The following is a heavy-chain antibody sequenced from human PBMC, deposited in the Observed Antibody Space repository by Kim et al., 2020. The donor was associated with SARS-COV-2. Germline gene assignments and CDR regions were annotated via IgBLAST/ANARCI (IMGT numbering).Heavy chain of an antibody. Sequence: GGSLRLSCAASGFTFSSYAMHWVRQAPGKGLEWVAVISYDGSNKYYAHSVKGRITISRDNTKSTLYLQMSSLRAEDTAVYYCARDRYDDSTNPIFDYWGQGTLVTVSS. CDR2: ISYDGSNK. J-gene: IGHJ4*02. V-gene: IGHV3-30-3*01. D-gene: IGHD3-22*01. CDR1: GFTFSSYA. CDR3: ARDRYDDSTNPIFDY.